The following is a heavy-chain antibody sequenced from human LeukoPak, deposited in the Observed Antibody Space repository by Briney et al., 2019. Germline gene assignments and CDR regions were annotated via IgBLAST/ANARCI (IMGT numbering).Heavy chain of an antibody. CDR2: VSYSGST. V-gene: IGHV4-59*01. Sequence: SETLSLTCTVSGGSISSYYWSWVRQPPGKGLEWIGYVSYSGSTDYNPSLKSRVTISVDTSKNQFSLKLSSVTAADTAVYYCARYTRGRNGMDVWGQGTTVTVSS. D-gene: IGHD1-26*01. CDR3: ARYTRGRNGMDV. CDR1: GGSISSYY. J-gene: IGHJ6*02.